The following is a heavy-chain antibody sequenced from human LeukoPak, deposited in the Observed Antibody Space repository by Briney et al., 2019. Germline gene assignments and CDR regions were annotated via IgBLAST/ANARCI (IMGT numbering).Heavy chain of an antibody. J-gene: IGHJ6*02. Sequence: SETLSLTCAVYGGSFSGYYWSWIRQPPGKGLDWIGEINHSGSTNYNPSLKSRVTISVDTSKNQFSLKLSSVTAADTAVYYCASAPSSSYYYYGMDVWGQGSTVTVSS. CDR2: INHSGST. CDR1: GGSFSGYY. D-gene: IGHD1-26*01. V-gene: IGHV4-34*01. CDR3: ASAPSSSYYYYGMDV.